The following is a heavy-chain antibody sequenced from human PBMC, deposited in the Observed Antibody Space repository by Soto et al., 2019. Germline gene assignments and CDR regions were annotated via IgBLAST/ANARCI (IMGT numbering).Heavy chain of an antibody. CDR2: IKQDGNDL. D-gene: IGHD3-3*01. CDR1: GFTFSSYW. J-gene: IGHJ6*03. CDR3: ARTIFGAVTHSSYMDV. Sequence: EVQLVESGGGLVQPGGSLRLSCAASGFTFSSYWMSWVRQAPEKGLEWVANIKQDGNDLYFVDSVKGRFTISRDNAKNSLYLHMSSLRAEDTGVYYCARTIFGAVTHSSYMDVWGKGTTVTVSS. V-gene: IGHV3-7*01.